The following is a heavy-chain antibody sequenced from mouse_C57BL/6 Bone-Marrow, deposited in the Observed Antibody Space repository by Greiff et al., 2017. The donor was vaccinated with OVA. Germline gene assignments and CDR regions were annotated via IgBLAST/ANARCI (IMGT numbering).Heavy chain of an antibody. CDR2: IDPNRGGT. Sequence: QVQLQQPGAELVKPGASVKLSCKASGYTFTSYWWHWVKQRPGRGLEWFGRIDPNRGGTKYHEKVKSKATLTVDKRSSTAYILLSSMTSEDDAVYYCARFPNAMDTWGQGTSVTVSA. V-gene: IGHV1-72*01. J-gene: IGHJ4*01. CDR3: ARFPNAMDT. CDR1: GYTFTSYW.